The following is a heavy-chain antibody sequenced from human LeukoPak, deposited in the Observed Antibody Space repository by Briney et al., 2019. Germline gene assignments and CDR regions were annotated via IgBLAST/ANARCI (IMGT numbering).Heavy chain of an antibody. CDR2: IGKDGTGN. Sequence: PGGSLRLSCAASGFTFSSYWMSWVRQAPGKGLEWVANIGKDGTGNLYVDSVKGRFTISRDNAKNSLYLQMNSLRADDTAVYYCARDLDFYATDYWGQGTLVTVSS. CDR1: GFTFSSYW. CDR3: ARDLDFYATDY. V-gene: IGHV3-7*01. D-gene: IGHD2/OR15-2a*01. J-gene: IGHJ4*02.